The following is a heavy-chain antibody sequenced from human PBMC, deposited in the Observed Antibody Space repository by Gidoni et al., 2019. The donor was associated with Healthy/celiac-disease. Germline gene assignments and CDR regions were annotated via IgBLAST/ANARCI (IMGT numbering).Heavy chain of an antibody. Sequence: EVQLFDSWGGLVQPGGSLCLPFAASGSTFSSYAMSWVRQAPGKGLEWVSAISGSGGSTYYADSVKGRFTISRDNSKNTLYLQMNSLRAEDTAVYYCAKVGAAIGAFDYWGQGTLVTVSS. V-gene: IGHV3-23*01. CDR2: ISGSGGST. J-gene: IGHJ4*02. CDR3: AKVGAAIGAFDY. CDR1: GSTFSSYA.